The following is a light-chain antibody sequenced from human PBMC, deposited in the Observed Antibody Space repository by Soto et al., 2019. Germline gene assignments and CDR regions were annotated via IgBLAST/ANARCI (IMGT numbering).Light chain of an antibody. V-gene: IGKV3-20*01. CDR2: GAS. CDR1: QSVSSTD. CDR3: QHYGSTPRS. Sequence: EIVLTQSPGTLSLSPGERATLSCRASQSVSSTDLAWYQHKLGQAPRLLIYGASSKASGIPDRISGSGSGPDLPLTISRLEPEDFAVYYCQHYGSTPRSFGQGTKVEV. J-gene: IGKJ1*01.